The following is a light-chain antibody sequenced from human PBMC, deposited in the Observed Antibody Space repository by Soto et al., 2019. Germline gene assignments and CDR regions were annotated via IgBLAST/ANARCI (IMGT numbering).Light chain of an antibody. J-gene: IGKJ2*01. V-gene: IGKV3-20*01. CDR3: QQYGGSPLYT. Sequence: EGVLTQSPGTLSLSPRERVTLSCRASQSVSSRYLAWYQQKPGQAPRLLIYGTSTRATGIPDRFSGRGSGRDFTLTISRLEPEDFAVYYCQQYGGSPLYTFGQGTKLEIK. CDR1: QSVSSRY. CDR2: GTS.